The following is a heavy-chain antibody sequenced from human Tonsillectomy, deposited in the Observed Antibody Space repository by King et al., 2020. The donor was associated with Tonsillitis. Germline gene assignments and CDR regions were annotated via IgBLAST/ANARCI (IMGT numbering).Heavy chain of an antibody. Sequence: QLQESGPGLVKPSETLSLTCTVSGDSINSFYWSWIRQPPGRGLEWIGFIYYTGTTNYNPSLKSRVTLFLDTSKNQFSLRPSSVTAADTAGYYCAGDEGARGYSYGYFASWGQGTLVTVSS. CDR2: IYYTGTT. CDR3: AGDEGARGYSYGYFAS. CDR1: GDSINSFY. J-gene: IGHJ5*01. V-gene: IGHV4-59*01. D-gene: IGHD5-18*01.